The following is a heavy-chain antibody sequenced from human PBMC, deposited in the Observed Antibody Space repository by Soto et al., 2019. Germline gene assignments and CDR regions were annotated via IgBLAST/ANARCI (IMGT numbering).Heavy chain of an antibody. V-gene: IGHV4-61*05. CDR2: ISSSGNT. CDR3: ARAPMILTLSYFDS. D-gene: IGHD3-16*01. Sequence: SETLSLTCTVSGGSISISSYYWGWIRQPPGKGPEWIGYISSSGNTNYNPSLKSRVAISVDTSKNQFSLNLTSVTAADTAVYYCARAPMILTLSYFDSWGHGTPVDVSS. J-gene: IGHJ4*01. CDR1: GGSISISSYY.